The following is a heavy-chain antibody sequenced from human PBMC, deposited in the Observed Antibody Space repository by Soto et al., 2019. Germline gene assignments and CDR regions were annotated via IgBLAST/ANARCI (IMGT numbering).Heavy chain of an antibody. D-gene: IGHD3-3*01. V-gene: IGHV1-8*01. CDR3: ARVRHDFWSATSATNYYYYYGMDV. Sequence: ASVKVSCKASGYTFTSYDINWVRQATGQGLEWMGWMNPNSGNTGYAQKFQGRVTMTRNTSISTAYMELSSLRSEDTAVYYCARVRHDFWSATSATNYYYYYGMDVWG. CDR1: GYTFTSYD. J-gene: IGHJ6*02. CDR2: MNPNSGNT.